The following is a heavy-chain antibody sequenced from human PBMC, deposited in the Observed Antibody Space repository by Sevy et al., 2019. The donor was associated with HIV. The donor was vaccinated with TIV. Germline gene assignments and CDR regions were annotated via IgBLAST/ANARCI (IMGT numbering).Heavy chain of an antibody. J-gene: IGHJ4*02. V-gene: IGHV1-8*01. CDR3: ARAIGTTVVTPVDY. CDR2: MNPNNGDT. CDR1: GYTFTRYE. Sequence: ASVKVSCKASGYTFTRYEINWVRQATGQGLEWMGGMNPNNGDTGCVQKFQGRVTMNSNTSISTAYMELRSLRSDDTAVHYCARAIGTTVVTPVDYWGQGTLVTVSS. D-gene: IGHD3-10*01.